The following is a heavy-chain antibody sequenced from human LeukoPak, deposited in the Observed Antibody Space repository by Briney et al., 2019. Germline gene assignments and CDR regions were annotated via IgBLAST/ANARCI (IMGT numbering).Heavy chain of an antibody. CDR1: GYTFTGYY. D-gene: IGHD2-15*01. CDR3: ARSLLPPYYYYMDV. J-gene: IGHJ6*03. CDR2: INPNSGGT. Sequence: GASVKVSCKASGYTFTGYYMRWVRQAPGQGLEWMGWINPNSGGTNYAQKFQGRVTMTRDTSISTAYMELSRLRSDDTAVYYCARSLLPPYYYYMDVWGKGTTVTVSS. V-gene: IGHV1-2*02.